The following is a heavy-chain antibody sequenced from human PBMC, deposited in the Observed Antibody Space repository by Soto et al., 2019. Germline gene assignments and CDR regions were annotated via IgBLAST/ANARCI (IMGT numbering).Heavy chain of an antibody. CDR2: IYPGDPDT. Sequence: ESLKISCKGSGYSFTTYWIGWVRQMPGKGLEGMVIIYPGDPDTRYSPSFQGQVTISADKSINTTYLQWSSLKASDTAIYYCARDYYTATTCYDLRYRRKGTQVTV. CDR1: GYSFTTYW. CDR3: ARDYYTATTCYDLRY. D-gene: IGHD1-26*01. V-gene: IGHV5-51*01. J-gene: IGHJ4*02.